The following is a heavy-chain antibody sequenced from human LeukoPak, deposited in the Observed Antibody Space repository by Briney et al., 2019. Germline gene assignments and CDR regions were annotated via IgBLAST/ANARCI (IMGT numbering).Heavy chain of an antibody. J-gene: IGHJ4*02. CDR3: AKEGSSGFYCFDY. CDR1: GFTFSGFV. CDR2: ISGSGGST. Sequence: QTGGSLRLSCAASGFTFSGFVMNWVRQAPGKGLEWVSTISGSGGSTYYADSVKGRLTISRDNSKNTLYLQMSSLRAEDTAVYYCAKEGSSGFYCFDYWGQGTLVTVSS. V-gene: IGHV3-23*01. D-gene: IGHD3-22*01.